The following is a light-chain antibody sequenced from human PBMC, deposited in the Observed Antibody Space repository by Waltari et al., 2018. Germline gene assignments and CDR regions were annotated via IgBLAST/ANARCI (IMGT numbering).Light chain of an antibody. Sequence: SFDLTQPPSVSVSPGQTATITCSGDTLGDKFVSWHRQKSGQSPVLIMFEDNKRPSGVPERISGSRSGSTATLTVSETQAIDEADFYCQARDSDTVVFGGGTKLTVL. J-gene: IGLJ3*02. V-gene: IGLV3-1*01. CDR3: QARDSDTVV. CDR2: EDN. CDR1: TLGDKF.